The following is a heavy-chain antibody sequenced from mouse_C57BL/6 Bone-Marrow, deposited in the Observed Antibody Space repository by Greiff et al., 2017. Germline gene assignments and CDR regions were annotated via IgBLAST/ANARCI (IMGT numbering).Heavy chain of an antibody. CDR1: GYTFTSYW. V-gene: IGHV1-7*01. J-gene: IGHJ2*01. Sequence: VQLQQSGAELAKPGASVKLSCKASGYTFTSYWMHWVKQRPGQGLEWIGYINPSSGYTKYNQKFKDTATLTANKSSSTAYMQLSSLTYEDSAVYYCATSYSPSFDYWGQGTTLTVSS. CDR3: ATSYSPSFDY. CDR2: INPSSGYT. D-gene: IGHD2-10*01.